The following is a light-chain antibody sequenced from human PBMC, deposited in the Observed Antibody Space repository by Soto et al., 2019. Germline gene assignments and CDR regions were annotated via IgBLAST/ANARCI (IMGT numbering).Light chain of an antibody. CDR1: KSISSY. CDR3: QQSYSTPPAYT. CDR2: AAS. J-gene: IGKJ2*01. V-gene: IGKV1-39*01. Sequence: DIQMTQSPSSLSASVGDRVTITCRASKSISSYLNWYQQKPGKAPKLLIYAASSLQSGVPSRFSGSGSGTDFTLTISSLQPEDFATYYCQQSYSTPPAYTFGQGTKLEIK.